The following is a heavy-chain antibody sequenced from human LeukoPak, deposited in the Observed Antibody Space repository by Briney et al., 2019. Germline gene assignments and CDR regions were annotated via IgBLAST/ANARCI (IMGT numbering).Heavy chain of an antibody. V-gene: IGHV4-4*07. J-gene: IGHJ4*02. CDR2: IYTSVST. CDR3: ARASLNYDSSGYYYPPAFDY. CDR1: GGSISSYY. D-gene: IGHD3-22*01. Sequence: SETLSLTCTVSGGSISSYYWSWIRQPAGGGLEWIGRIYTSVSTTSNPSLTSRVTMSVDTSKNQVSLKLSSVTAADTAVYYCARASLNYDSSGYYYPPAFDYWGQGTLVTVSS.